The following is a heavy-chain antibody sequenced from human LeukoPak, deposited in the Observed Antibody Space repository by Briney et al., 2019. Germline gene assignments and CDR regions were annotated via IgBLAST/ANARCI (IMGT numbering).Heavy chain of an antibody. CDR2: IRSKTNGGTT. D-gene: IGHD5-24*01. CDR1: GFIFSNVW. V-gene: IGHV3-15*01. Sequence: GGSLRLSCAASGFIFSNVWMSWVRQAPGKGLEWVGRIRSKTNGGTTDYAAPVKGRFTISRDDSKNTLYLQMNSLKTEDTAVYYCARPVEMATMYYFDYWGQGTLVTVSS. CDR3: ARPVEMATMYYFDY. J-gene: IGHJ4*02.